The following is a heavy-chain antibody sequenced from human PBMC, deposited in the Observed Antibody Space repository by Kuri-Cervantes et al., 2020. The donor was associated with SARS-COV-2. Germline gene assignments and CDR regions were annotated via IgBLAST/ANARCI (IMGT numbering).Heavy chain of an antibody. CDR3: ARVYVQQLIFHYYYYMDV. CDR1: GFTFSSYW. J-gene: IGHJ6*03. V-gene: IGHV3-7*01. CDR2: IKQDGSEK. D-gene: IGHD6-13*01. Sequence: GESLKISCAASGFTFSSYWMSWVRQAPGKGLEWVANIKQDGSEKYYVDSVKGRLTISRDNAKNSLYLQMNSLRAEDTAVYYCARVYVQQLIFHYYYYMDVWGKGTTVTVSS.